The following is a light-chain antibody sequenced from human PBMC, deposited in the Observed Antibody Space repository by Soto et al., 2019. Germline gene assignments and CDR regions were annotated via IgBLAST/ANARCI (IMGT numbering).Light chain of an antibody. J-gene: IGLJ1*01. CDR1: SSDVGGYNY. CDR3: SSYTSSSTLV. Sequence: QSVPTQPASVSGSPGQSIPIPCTGTSSDVGGYNYVSWYQQHPGKAPKLMIYDVSNRPSGVSNRFSGSKSGNTASLTISGLQAEDEADYYCSSYTSSSTLVFGTGSKVTVL. V-gene: IGLV2-14*01. CDR2: DVS.